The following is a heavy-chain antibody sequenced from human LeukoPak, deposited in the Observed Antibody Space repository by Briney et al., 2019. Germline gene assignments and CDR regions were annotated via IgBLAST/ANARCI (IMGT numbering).Heavy chain of an antibody. J-gene: IGHJ5*02. Sequence: GGSLRLSCAASGFTFSNHYMSWIRQAPGKGLQWLAYIVGDGNPIYYADSVKGRFTISRDNTKNSLYLRMNSLRAEDTAVYYGAREAGVWYDSSCDTWGQGTLVAVSS. V-gene: IGHV3-11*01. CDR2: IVGDGNPI. CDR3: AREAGVWYDSSCDT. CDR1: GFTFSNHY. D-gene: IGHD3-22*01.